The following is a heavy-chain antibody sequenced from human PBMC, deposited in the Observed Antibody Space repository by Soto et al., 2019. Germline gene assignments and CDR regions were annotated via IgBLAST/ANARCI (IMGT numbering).Heavy chain of an antibody. CDR1: GGTLSSYA. D-gene: IGHD6-6*01. J-gene: IGHJ6*02. CDR3: AIDSSSSGVYYYYGMDV. CDR2: IIPIFGTA. V-gene: IGHV1-69*01. Sequence: QVQLVQSGAEVKKPGSSVKVSCKASGGTLSSYAISWVRQAPGQGLEWMGGIIPIFGTANYAQKFQGRVTITADESTSTADMELRSLRSEDTTVYYCAIDSSSSGVYYYYGMDVWGPGTTVTVSS.